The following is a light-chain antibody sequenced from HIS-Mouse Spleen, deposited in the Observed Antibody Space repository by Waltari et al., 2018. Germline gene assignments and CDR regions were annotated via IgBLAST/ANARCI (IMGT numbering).Light chain of an antibody. Sequence: QSALTQPASVSGSPGQSITISCTGTSSDVGGYHYLSWYQQHPGKAPKLMIYDVSNRPSGVSNRFSGSKSGNTASLTISGLQAEDEADYYCSSYTSSSTEVFGGGTKLTVL. CDR3: SSYTSSSTEV. CDR2: DVS. J-gene: IGLJ2*01. V-gene: IGLV2-14*03. CDR1: SSDVGGYHY.